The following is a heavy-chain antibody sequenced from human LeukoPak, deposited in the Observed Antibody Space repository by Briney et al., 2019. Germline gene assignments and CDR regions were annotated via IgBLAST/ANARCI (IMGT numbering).Heavy chain of an antibody. CDR1: GFTFSSYW. J-gene: IGHJ4*02. Sequence: GGSLRLSCAASGFTFSSYWMSWVRQAPGKGLEWVANITQDGSEKYYVDSVKGRFTISRDNAKNSLYLQMNSLRAEDTAVYYCARGGYYDSSGYYYGRNYFDYWGQGTLVTVSS. CDR2: ITQDGSEK. D-gene: IGHD3-22*01. V-gene: IGHV3-7*01. CDR3: ARGGYYDSSGYYYGRNYFDY.